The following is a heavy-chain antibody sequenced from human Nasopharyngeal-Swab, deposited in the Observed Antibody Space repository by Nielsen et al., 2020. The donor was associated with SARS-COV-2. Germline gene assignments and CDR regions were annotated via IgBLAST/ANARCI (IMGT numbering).Heavy chain of an antibody. CDR3: AKDIRGYYDFSP. J-gene: IGHJ5*02. CDR2: IKQDGSEA. CDR1: GFSFVNYW. D-gene: IGHD3-3*01. V-gene: IGHV3-7*03. Sequence: GESLKISCAGSGFSFVNYWMSWVRQAPGKGLEWMANIKQDGSEAHYVGSVRGRFTISRDNAENSLYLQMNSLRAEDTAVYYCAKDIRGYYDFSPWGLGTLVTVAS.